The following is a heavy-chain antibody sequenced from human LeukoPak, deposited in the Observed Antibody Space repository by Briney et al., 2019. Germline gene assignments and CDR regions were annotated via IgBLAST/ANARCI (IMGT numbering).Heavy chain of an antibody. CDR1: GFTFDDYA. J-gene: IGHJ4*02. Sequence: GGSLRLSCAASGFTFDDYAMHWVRQAPGKGLQWVSGISWNSGSINYEDSVKGRFTISRDNAKNFLYLQMNSLRADDTASYYCAKDTDYFGSGSESLGFAHWGQGTLVTVSS. V-gene: IGHV3-9*01. D-gene: IGHD3-10*01. CDR3: AKDTDYFGSGSESLGFAH. CDR2: ISWNSGSI.